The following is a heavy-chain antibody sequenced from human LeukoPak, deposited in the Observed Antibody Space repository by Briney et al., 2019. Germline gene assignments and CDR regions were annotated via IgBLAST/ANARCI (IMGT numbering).Heavy chain of an antibody. D-gene: IGHD4-11*01. CDR3: ARRGLTVTVDY. CDR2: INSDGSST. J-gene: IGHJ4*02. Sequence: GGSLRLSCAAYGFAFSSYSMNWVRQAPGKGLVWVSRINSDGSSTSYADSVKGRFTISRDNAKNTLYLQMNSLRAEDTAVYYCARRGLTVTVDYWGQGTLVTVSS. V-gene: IGHV3-74*01. CDR1: GFAFSSYS.